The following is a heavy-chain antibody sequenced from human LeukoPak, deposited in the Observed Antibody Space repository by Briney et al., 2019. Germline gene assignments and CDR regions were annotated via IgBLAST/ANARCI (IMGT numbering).Heavy chain of an antibody. CDR1: GFTFRDYG. Sequence: GGSLRLSCAASGFTFRDYGMHWVRQAPGKGLEWVAFIRYDGSDIYYADSVKGRFTISRDNSKNTLYLQMNSLRAEDTAVYYCAKSYDFWSGSYYFDYWGQGTLVTVSS. J-gene: IGHJ4*02. V-gene: IGHV3-30*02. D-gene: IGHD3-3*01. CDR3: AKSYDFWSGSYYFDY. CDR2: IRYDGSDI.